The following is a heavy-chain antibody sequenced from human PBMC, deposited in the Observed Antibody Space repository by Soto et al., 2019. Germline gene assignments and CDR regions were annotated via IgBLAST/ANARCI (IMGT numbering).Heavy chain of an antibody. CDR3: ARRYSSGTRYYYYGMDV. V-gene: IGHV1-18*01. D-gene: IGHD6-19*01. J-gene: IGHJ6*02. CDR1: GYTFTSYG. CDR2: ISAYNGNT. Sequence: QVQLVQSGAEVKKPGASVKVSCKASGYTFTSYGISWVRQAPGQGLEWMGWISAYNGNTNYAQKLQGRVTMTTDTSTSTAYMELRSLRSDDTAVYYCARRYSSGTRYYYYGMDVWGQGTTVTVSS.